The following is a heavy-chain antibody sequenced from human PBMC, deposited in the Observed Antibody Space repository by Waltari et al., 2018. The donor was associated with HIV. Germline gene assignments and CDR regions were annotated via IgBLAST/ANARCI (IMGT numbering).Heavy chain of an antibody. Sequence: QVQLVESGGGVVQPGRSLRLSCAACGFTFSSYAMHWVRQAPGKGLEWVAVISYDGSNKYYADSVKGRFTISRDNSKNTLYLQMNSLRAEDTAVYYCARELSSSPPMFDPWGQGTLVTVSS. J-gene: IGHJ5*02. CDR3: ARELSSSPPMFDP. CDR2: ISYDGSNK. V-gene: IGHV3-30*04. D-gene: IGHD6-6*01. CDR1: GFTFSSYA.